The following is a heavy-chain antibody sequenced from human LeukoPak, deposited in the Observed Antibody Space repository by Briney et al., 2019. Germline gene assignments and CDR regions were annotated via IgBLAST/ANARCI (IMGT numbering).Heavy chain of an antibody. CDR2: ISSSGSTI. CDR3: ARRYCSSTSCLFDY. CDR1: GFTFSSYE. V-gene: IGHV3-48*03. J-gene: IGHJ4*02. Sequence: GGSLRLSCAASGFTFSSYEMNWVRQAPGKGLEWVSYISSSGSTIYYADSVKGRFTISRDNAKNSLYLQMNSLRAEDTAVYYCARRYCSSTSCLFDYWGQGTLVTVSS. D-gene: IGHD2-2*01.